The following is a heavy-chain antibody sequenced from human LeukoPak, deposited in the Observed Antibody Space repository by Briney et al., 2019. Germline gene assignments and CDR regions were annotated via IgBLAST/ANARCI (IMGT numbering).Heavy chain of an antibody. V-gene: IGHV3-48*03. J-gene: IGHJ1*01. CDR1: GFTFSSYE. D-gene: IGHD6-13*01. CDR2: ISSSGSTI. CDR3: ARPSRPYRSSEYFQH. Sequence: GGSLRLSCAASGFTFSSYEMNWVRQVPGKGLEWISYISSSGSTIYFADSVKGRFTISRDNAKNSLYLQMNSLRAEDTAVYYCARPSRPYRSSEYFQHWGQGALVIVSS.